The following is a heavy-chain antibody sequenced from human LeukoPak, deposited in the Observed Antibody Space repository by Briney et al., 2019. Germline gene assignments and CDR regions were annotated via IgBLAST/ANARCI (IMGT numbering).Heavy chain of an antibody. J-gene: IGHJ6*03. D-gene: IGHD3-9*01. CDR1: GGTFSSYA. CDR3: ARSPHDILTGGPPFYYYYMDV. V-gene: IGHV1-69*13. Sequence: GASVKVSCKASGGTFSSYAISWVRQAPGQGLEWMGGIIPIFGTANYAQKFQGRVTITADESTSTAYMELSSLRSEDTAVYYCARSPHDILTGGPPFYYYYMDVWGKGTTVTVSS. CDR2: IIPIFGTA.